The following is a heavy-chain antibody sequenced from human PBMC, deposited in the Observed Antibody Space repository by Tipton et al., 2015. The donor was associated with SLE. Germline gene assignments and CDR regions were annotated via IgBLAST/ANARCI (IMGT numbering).Heavy chain of an antibody. Sequence: SLRLSCAASGFTFSTSAMHWVRQAPGKGLGWVAVIWYDGSNKFYADSVKGRFTISRDNSKNTVYLHMNSLRVEATAVYFCARGRGGEFLDYWGQGTLVTVSS. D-gene: IGHD3-16*01. CDR1: GFTFSTSA. V-gene: IGHV3-33*01. CDR2: IWYDGSNK. CDR3: ARGRGGEFLDY. J-gene: IGHJ4*02.